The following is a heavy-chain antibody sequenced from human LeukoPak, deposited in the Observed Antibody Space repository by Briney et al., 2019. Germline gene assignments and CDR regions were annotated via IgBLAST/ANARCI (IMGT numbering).Heavy chain of an antibody. D-gene: IGHD1-14*01. CDR2: INPNSGGT. Sequence: ASVKVSCKASGYTFTGYSMHWVRQAPGQGLEWMGWINPNSGGTNYAQKFQGRVTMTRDTSISTAYMELSRLRSDDTAVYYCARGDTRGAGSYYYYYYMDVWGKGTTVTVSS. V-gene: IGHV1-2*02. CDR1: GYTFTGYS. CDR3: ARGDTRGAGSYYYYYYMDV. J-gene: IGHJ6*03.